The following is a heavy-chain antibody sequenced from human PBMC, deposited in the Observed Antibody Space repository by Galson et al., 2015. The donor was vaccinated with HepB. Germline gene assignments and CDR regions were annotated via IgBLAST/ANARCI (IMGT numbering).Heavy chain of an antibody. D-gene: IGHD6-13*01. V-gene: IGHV3-23*01. CDR1: GFTFNNYP. CDR2: ISAGGSGT. CDR3: ARRDTSGWYTLDY. J-gene: IGHJ4*02. Sequence: SLRLSCAASGFTFNNYPMTWVRQAPGRGLEWVSSISAGGSGTYYADSVKGRFTISRDRSENRLYLQMNNLRAEDAAIYYCARRDTSGWYTLDYWGQGTLATVSS.